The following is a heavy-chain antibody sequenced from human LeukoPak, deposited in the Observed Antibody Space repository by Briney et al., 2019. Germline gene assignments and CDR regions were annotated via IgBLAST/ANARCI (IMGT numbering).Heavy chain of an antibody. CDR1: GFMFDDHG. Sequence: PGGSLRLSCGASGFMFDDHGMSWVRQAPGKGLEWVSKISWNGDRTGYADSVKGRFTISRDNAKNSLYLQMNNLRVEDTAFYFCAREPKAAAGITYYFDYWGQGTLVTVSS. CDR2: ISWNGDRT. V-gene: IGHV3-20*04. J-gene: IGHJ4*02. CDR3: AREPKAAAGITYYFDY. D-gene: IGHD6-13*01.